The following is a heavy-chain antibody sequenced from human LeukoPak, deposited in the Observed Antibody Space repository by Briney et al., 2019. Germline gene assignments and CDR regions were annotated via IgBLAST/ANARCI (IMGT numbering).Heavy chain of an antibody. Sequence: SETLSLTCTVSGGSISSYYWSWIRQPPGKGLEWIGHIYYSGSTYYNPSLTSRVTISVDTSKNQFSLKLSSVTAADTAVYYCARGGTLIPDEWLLLRGRYFDYWGQGTLVTVSS. J-gene: IGHJ4*02. V-gene: IGHV4-59*12. CDR3: ARGGTLIPDEWLLLRGRYFDY. D-gene: IGHD3-22*01. CDR1: GGSISSYY. CDR2: IYYSGST.